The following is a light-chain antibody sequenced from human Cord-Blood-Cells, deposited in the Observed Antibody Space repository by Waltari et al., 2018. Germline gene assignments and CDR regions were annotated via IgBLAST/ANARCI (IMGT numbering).Light chain of an antibody. CDR2: DAS. Sequence: DIQMTQSPSTLSASVGDRVTITCRASQSISSWLAWYQQKPGKAPKLLIYDASSVESGVPSMFSGSGAGTEFTLTISSLQPDDFATYYCQQYNSYSWTFGQGTKVEIK. V-gene: IGKV1-5*01. J-gene: IGKJ1*01. CDR3: QQYNSYSWT. CDR1: QSISSW.